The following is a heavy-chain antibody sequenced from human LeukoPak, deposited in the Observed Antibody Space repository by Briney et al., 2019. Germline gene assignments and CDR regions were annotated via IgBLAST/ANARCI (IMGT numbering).Heavy chain of an antibody. CDR2: INHSGST. D-gene: IGHD6-19*01. J-gene: IGHJ5*02. CDR3: ARGRLAVAVGSNWFDP. V-gene: IGHV4-34*01. CDR1: GGSFSGYY. Sequence: SETLSLTCAVYGGSFSGYYWSWIRQPPGKGLEWIGEINHSGSTNYNPSLKSRVTISVDTSKNQFSLKLSSVTAADTAVYYCARGRLAVAVGSNWFDPWGQGTLVTVSS.